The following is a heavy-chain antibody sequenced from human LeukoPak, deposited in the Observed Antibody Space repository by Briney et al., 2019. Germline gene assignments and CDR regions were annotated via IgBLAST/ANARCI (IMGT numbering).Heavy chain of an antibody. CDR3: ARGHYMVRGGNGMDV. J-gene: IGHJ6*02. CDR2: INPNSGVT. D-gene: IGHD3-10*01. V-gene: IGHV1-2*02. Sequence: GASVRVSCKASGFTFTAYYMHWVRQAPGQALEWMGWINPNSGVTDYAQKFQGRVTVTRDTSISTAYMDLSSLRSDDTAVYYCARGHYMVRGGNGMDVWGQGTTVTVSS. CDR1: GFTFTAYY.